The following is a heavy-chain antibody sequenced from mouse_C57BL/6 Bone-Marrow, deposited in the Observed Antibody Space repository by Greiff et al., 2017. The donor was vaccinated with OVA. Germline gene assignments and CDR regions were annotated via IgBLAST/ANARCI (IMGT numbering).Heavy chain of an antibody. Sequence: EVQLVESGGGLVKPGGSLKLSCAASGFTFSSYAMSWVRQTPEKRLEWVATISDGGSYTYYPDNVKGRFTISRDNAKNNLYLQMSHLKSEDTAMYYCARDGWYYYGSSPDVWGTGTTVTVSS. D-gene: IGHD1-1*01. CDR3: ARDGWYYYGSSPDV. CDR2: ISDGGSYT. J-gene: IGHJ1*03. V-gene: IGHV5-4*01. CDR1: GFTFSSYA.